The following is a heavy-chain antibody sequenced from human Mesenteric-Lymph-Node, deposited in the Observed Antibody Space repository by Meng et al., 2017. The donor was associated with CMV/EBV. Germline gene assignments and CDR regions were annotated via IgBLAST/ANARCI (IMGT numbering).Heavy chain of an antibody. V-gene: IGHV1-69*05. Sequence: SVKVSCKASGGTFSSYAISWVRQAPGQGLEWLGGIIPIFGTANYAQKFQGRVTITTDESTSTAYMELSSLRSEDTAVYYCARSPLAAAIPGYYYYGMDVWGQGTTVTVSS. J-gene: IGHJ6*02. CDR3: ARSPLAAAIPGYYYYGMDV. CDR1: GGTFSSYA. D-gene: IGHD2-2*01. CDR2: IIPIFGTA.